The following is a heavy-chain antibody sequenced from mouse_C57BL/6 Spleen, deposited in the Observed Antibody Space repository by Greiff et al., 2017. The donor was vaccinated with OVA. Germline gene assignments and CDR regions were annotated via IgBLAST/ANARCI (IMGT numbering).Heavy chain of an antibody. CDR3: ARDDYDG. J-gene: IGHJ3*01. D-gene: IGHD2-4*01. CDR1: GFTFSDYY. Sequence: EVQLVESGGGLVQPGGSLKLSCAASGFTFSDYYMYWVRQTPEKRLEWVAYISNGGGSTYYPDTVKGRFTISRDNAKNTLYLQMSRLKSEDTAMYYCARDDYDGWGQGTLVTVSA. V-gene: IGHV5-12*01. CDR2: ISNGGGST.